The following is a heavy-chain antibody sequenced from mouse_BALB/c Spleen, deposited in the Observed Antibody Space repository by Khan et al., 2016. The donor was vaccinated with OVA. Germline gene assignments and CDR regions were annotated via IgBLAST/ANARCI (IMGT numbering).Heavy chain of an antibody. V-gene: IGHV3-1*02. D-gene: IGHD2-1*01. CDR3: ASDGNYMDY. CDR2: IYYSGSI. Sequence: EVELVESGPDLVKPSQSLSLTCTVTGYSITSGYSWYWIRQFPGNKLEWMGYIYYSGSINYNPSLKSRFSITRDTSKNQFFLQLTSVTTEDTATYYCASDGNYMDYWGQGTSVTVSS. CDR1: GYSITSGYS. J-gene: IGHJ4*01.